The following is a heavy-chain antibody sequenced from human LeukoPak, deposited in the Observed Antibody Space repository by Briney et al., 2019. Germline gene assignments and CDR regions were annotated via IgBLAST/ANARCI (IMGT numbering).Heavy chain of an antibody. V-gene: IGHV4-30-2*03. CDR1: GGSISSGGYS. Sequence: SETLSLTCAVSGGSISSGGYSWSWIRQPPGKGLEWIGYIYHSGSTYYNPSLRSRLTISLDTSKNQFSLTLSSVTAADTAVYYCARLQYYYDSNGYYSLYYFDYWGQGTVVTVSS. D-gene: IGHD3-22*01. CDR3: ARLQYYYDSNGYYSLYYFDY. CDR2: IYHSGST. J-gene: IGHJ4*02.